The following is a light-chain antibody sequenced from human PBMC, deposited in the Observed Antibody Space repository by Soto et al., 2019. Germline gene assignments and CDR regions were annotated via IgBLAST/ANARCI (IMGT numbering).Light chain of an antibody. CDR2: DAS. Sequence: EIVMTESPATLSVSPGERATLSCRASQSVSSNLAWHQQKPGQAPRILMYDASTRATGIPARFSGSGSGTEFTLTISSLQSEDFAVYYCQQYNNWPITFGQGTRLEIK. CDR3: QQYNNWPIT. J-gene: IGKJ5*01. CDR1: QSVSSN. V-gene: IGKV3-15*01.